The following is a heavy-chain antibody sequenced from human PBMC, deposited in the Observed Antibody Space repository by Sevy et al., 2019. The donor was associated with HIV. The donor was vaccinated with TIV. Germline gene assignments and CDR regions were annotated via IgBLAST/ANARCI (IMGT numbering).Heavy chain of an antibody. J-gene: IGHJ4*02. D-gene: IGHD3-9*01. Sequence: GGSLRLSCAASGFTFSSYAMHWVRLAPGKGLEWVAVISYDGSNKYYADSVKGRFTISRDNSKNTLYLQMNSLRAEDTAVYYSARESTGYYPHFDYWGQGTLVTVSS. CDR3: ARESTGYYPHFDY. CDR1: GFTFSSYA. CDR2: ISYDGSNK. V-gene: IGHV3-30-3*01.